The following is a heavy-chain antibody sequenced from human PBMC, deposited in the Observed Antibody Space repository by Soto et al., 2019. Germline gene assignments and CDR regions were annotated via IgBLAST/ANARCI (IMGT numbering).Heavy chain of an antibody. D-gene: IGHD5-12*01. J-gene: IGHJ4*02. CDR3: VVAIVATIRGGIDY. CDR1: GGTFSSYT. CDR2: IIPILGIA. Sequence: QVQLVQSGAEVKKPGSSVKVSCKASGGTFSSYTISWVRQAPGQGLEWMGRIIPILGIANYAQKFQGRVTITADKSTSTAYMELSSLRSEDTAVYYCVVAIVATIRGGIDYWGQGTLVTVSS. V-gene: IGHV1-69*02.